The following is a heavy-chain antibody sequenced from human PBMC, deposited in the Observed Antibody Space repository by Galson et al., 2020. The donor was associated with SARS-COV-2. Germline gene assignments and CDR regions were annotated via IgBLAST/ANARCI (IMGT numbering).Heavy chain of an antibody. CDR1: GFTFSSYA. J-gene: IGHJ4*02. CDR2: ISGSGGST. Sequence: GGSLRLSCAASGFTFSSYAMSWVRQAPGKGLEWVSAISGSGGSTYYADSVKGRFTISRDNSKNTLYLQMNSLRAEDTAVYYCAKFVRFPSTIDYGEIRTAGESDYWGQGTLVTVSS. CDR3: AKFVRFPSTIDYGEIRTAGESDY. V-gene: IGHV3-23*01. D-gene: IGHD4-17*01.